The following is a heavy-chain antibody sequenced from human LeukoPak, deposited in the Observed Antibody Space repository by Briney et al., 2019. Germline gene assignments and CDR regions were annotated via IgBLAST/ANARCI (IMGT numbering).Heavy chain of an antibody. CDR1: GFTFSNYW. CDR2: IKPDGSEK. D-gene: IGHD2-21*02. CDR3: TRDLDTYVVLTAYDTFDI. V-gene: IGHV3-7*01. J-gene: IGHJ3*02. Sequence: HGGSLRLSCEGSGFTFSNYWMTWVRQAPGKGLEWVANIKPDGSEKHYADSVEGRFTISRDNARNSLYLQMNSLRAEDTALYYCTRDLDTYVVLTAYDTFDIWGQGTMVTVSS.